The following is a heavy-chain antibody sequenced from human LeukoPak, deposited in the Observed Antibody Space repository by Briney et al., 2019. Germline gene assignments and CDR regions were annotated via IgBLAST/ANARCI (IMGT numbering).Heavy chain of an antibody. J-gene: IGHJ3*02. CDR2: INPSSGGT. D-gene: IGHD3-22*01. CDR3: ARAGVWDYSDSSGYHNAAFDI. CDR1: GYTFTDYY. Sequence: EASVKVSCKASGYTFTDYYMHWVRQAPGQGLEWMGWINPSSGGTNYAQKFQSRVTVTRDTSISTAYMDLSRLRSDDTAVYYCARAGVWDYSDSSGYHNAAFDIWGQGTMVTVSS. V-gene: IGHV1-2*02.